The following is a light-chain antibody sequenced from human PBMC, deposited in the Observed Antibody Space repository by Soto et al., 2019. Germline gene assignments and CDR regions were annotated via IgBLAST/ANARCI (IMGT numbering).Light chain of an antibody. CDR2: KAS. Sequence: LQMTQSPSTLSASVGDTVTITCRASQSINSGLAWYQQKPGRAPKLLIYKASSLESGVPSRFSGSGYGTDFPLTISSLLPDYFATYYCQQYNYLWTFGQGTKVEIK. CDR1: QSINSG. CDR3: QQYNYLWT. J-gene: IGKJ1*01. V-gene: IGKV1-5*03.